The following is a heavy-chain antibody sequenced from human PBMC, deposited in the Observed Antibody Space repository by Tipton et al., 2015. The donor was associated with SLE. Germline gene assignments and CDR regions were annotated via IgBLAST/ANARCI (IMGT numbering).Heavy chain of an antibody. CDR3: SLDSSGAAGDGFDY. V-gene: IGHV3-30*04. CDR2: ISSDGSKR. Sequence: SLRLSCAASGFIFSSFALHWVRQAPGKGLEWVAVISSDGSKRYYADSVRGRFTISRDASKKTLFLQMNSLRAEDTALYYCSLDSSGAAGDGFDYWGQGTLVTVSS. D-gene: IGHD3-22*01. CDR1: GFIFSSFA. J-gene: IGHJ4*02.